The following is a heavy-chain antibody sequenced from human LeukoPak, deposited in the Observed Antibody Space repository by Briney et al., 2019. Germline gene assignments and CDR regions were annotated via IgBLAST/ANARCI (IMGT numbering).Heavy chain of an antibody. CDR1: GFTFRSYE. V-gene: IGHV3-48*03. D-gene: IGHD4-23*01. CDR2: ISSSGSTI. J-gene: IGHJ4*02. CDR3: ARGVGVTPANAACYFDY. Sequence: GGSLRLSCAASGFTFRSYEMNWGRQAPGKGLEWVSYISSSGSTIYYAEFVKGRFTISRDNAKNSLYLQMNSLRAEDTAVYYCARGVGVTPANAACYFDYWGQGTLVTVSS.